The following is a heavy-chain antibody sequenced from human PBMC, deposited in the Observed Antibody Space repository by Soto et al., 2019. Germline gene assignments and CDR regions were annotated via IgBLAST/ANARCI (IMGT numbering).Heavy chain of an antibody. CDR2: INPSGGST. J-gene: IGHJ3*02. CDR3: ARESVNAFDT. Sequence: ASVKVSCKASGYSFTSYYMHWVRQDPGQGLEWIGIINPSGGSTSYAQKFQGRVTMTRDTSTSTVYMELSSLRSEDTAVYYCARESVNAFDTWGQGTMFTVSS. CDR1: GYSFTSYY. V-gene: IGHV1-46*01.